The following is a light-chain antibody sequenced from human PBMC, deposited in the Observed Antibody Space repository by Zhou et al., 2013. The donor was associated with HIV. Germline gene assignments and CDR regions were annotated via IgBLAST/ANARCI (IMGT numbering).Light chain of an antibody. CDR1: QSISSW. V-gene: IGKV1-5*03. Sequence: DIQMTQSPSTLSASVGDRVTITCRASQSISSWLAWYQQKPGKAPNLLIYKASSLEGGVPSRFSGSGSGTEFTLTISSLQPDDFATYYCQQYNSYPWTFGQGTK. J-gene: IGKJ2*02. CDR2: KAS. CDR3: QQYNSYPWT.